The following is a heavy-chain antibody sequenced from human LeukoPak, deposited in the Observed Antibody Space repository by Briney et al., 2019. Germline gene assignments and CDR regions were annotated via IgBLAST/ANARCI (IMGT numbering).Heavy chain of an antibody. J-gene: IGHJ3*02. CDR2: IYYSGST. Sequence: SETLSLTCTVSGGSISSSTYYWCWIRQPPGKGLEWIGSIYYSGSTYYNPSLKSRVTISVDTSKNQFSLKQSPVTAADSAVYYCARSTIAVAGTGVFDIWGQGTMVTVSS. V-gene: IGHV4-39*01. CDR3: ARSTIAVAGTGVFDI. CDR1: GGSISSSTYY. D-gene: IGHD6-19*01.